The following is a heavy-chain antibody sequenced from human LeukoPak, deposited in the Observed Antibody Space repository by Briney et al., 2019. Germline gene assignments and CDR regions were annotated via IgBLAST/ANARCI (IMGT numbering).Heavy chain of an antibody. Sequence: SGPTLVKPTQTLTLTCTFSGLSLSTSGVGVGWIRQPPGRALELLALIYWDDDKRYSPSLKSRLTITKDTSKNQVVLTMTNMDPVDTATYYCARKNYGDYGVGAFDIWGQGTMVTASS. CDR2: IYWDDDK. D-gene: IGHD4-17*01. V-gene: IGHV2-5*02. CDR1: GLSLSTSGVG. J-gene: IGHJ3*02. CDR3: ARKNYGDYGVGAFDI.